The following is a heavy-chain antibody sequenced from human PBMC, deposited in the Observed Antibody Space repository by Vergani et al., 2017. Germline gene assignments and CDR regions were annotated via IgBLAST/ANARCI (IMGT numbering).Heavy chain of an antibody. D-gene: IGHD6-19*01. CDR2: INHSGST. V-gene: IGHV4-34*01. J-gene: IGHJ4*02. CDR1: GGSFSGYY. CDR3: ARGDMGAGYSSGWRAAVDY. Sequence: QVQLQQWGAGLLKPSETLSLTCAVYGGSFSGYYWSWIRQPPGKGLEWIGEINHSGSTNYNPSLKSRVTISVDTSKNQFSLKLSSVTAADTAVYYCARGDMGAGYSSGWRAAVDYWGQGTLVTVSS.